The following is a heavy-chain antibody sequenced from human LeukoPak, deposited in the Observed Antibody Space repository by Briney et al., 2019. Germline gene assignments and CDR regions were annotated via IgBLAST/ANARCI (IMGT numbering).Heavy chain of an antibody. CDR1: GFTFSNYN. Sequence: PGGSLRLSCAASGFTFSNYNINWVRQAPGKGLEWVSSISSRGSYIYYADSVKGRFAISADNAMNSLYLQMNSLRAEDTAVYYCARGYGSSWYDLYYFDYWGQGTLVAVSS. CDR2: ISSRGSYI. V-gene: IGHV3-21*01. J-gene: IGHJ4*02. D-gene: IGHD6-13*01. CDR3: ARGYGSSWYDLYYFDY.